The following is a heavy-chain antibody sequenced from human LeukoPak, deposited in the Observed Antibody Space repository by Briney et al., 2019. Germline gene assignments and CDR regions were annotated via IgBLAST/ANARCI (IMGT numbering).Heavy chain of an antibody. CDR3: ARVFAPYYDVLTGFYYFDY. Sequence: GESLKISCKGSGDSFTSYWIGWVRQMPGKGPEWMGIIYPGDSDTKYNPSFQGQVVISVDRSIATAYLQWSSLKASDTAMYYCARVFAPYYDVLTGFYYFDYWGQGTLVTVSS. CDR1: GDSFTSYW. CDR2: IYPGDSDT. V-gene: IGHV5-51*01. D-gene: IGHD3-9*01. J-gene: IGHJ4*02.